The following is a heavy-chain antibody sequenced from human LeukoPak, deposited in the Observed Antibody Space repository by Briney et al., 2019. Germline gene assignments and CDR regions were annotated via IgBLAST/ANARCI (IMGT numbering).Heavy chain of an antibody. CDR1: GLTFSDYW. CDR3: ARDAVGALDY. J-gene: IGHJ4*02. CDR2: IRQDGRDK. V-gene: IGHV3-7*01. Sequence: GGCLRLSCAASGLTFSDYWMSWVRQAPGKGLEWVANIRQDGRDKYYVDSVKGRFTISRDNANNSLYLQMNSLRAEDTAVYYCARDAVGALDYWGQGTLVTVSS. D-gene: IGHD1-26*01.